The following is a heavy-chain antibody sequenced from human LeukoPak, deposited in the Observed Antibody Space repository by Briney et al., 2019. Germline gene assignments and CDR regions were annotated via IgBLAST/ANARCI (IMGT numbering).Heavy chain of an antibody. V-gene: IGHV4-59*01. CDR2: IYHSGST. J-gene: IGHJ4*02. CDR3: ARGGGYASPIGY. D-gene: IGHD5-12*01. Sequence: PSETLSLTCTLSGGSISTYYLSWIRQPPGKGLEWIGYIYHSGSTNYNPSLKSRVTISVDTSKNQFSLKLSSVTAADTAVYYCARGGGYASPIGYWGQGALVTVSS. CDR1: GGSISTYY.